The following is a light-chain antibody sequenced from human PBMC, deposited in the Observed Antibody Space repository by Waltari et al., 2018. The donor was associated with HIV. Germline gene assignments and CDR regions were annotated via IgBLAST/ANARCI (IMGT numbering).Light chain of an antibody. Sequence: DIEMTQSPASLSASVGDRPSISCRASESIGPNVNWYRQKPGKAPILLIYDSFTLQTGVPSRFTGSGFGAEFTLTITSLQPEDFATYFCQQSYSVPRIFGLGTKVE. CDR3: QQSYSVPRI. CDR2: DSF. V-gene: IGKV1-39*01. J-gene: IGKJ1*01. CDR1: ESIGPN.